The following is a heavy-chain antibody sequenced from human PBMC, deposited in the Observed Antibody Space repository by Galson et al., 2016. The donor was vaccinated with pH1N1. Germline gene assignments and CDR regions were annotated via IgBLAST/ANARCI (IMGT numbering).Heavy chain of an antibody. D-gene: IGHD5-12*01. CDR1: GYTFTSFY. Sequence: SVKVSCKASGYTFTSFYIHWVRQAPGQGLEWMGRINLNRGDSNFAQKFQGRVAMTSDTSISTAYMELSSLRSDDTAFYYCAKASDLSAYDLDYFDYWGQGTLVTVSS. CDR2: INLNRGDS. V-gene: IGHV1-2*06. J-gene: IGHJ4*02. CDR3: AKASDLSAYDLDYFDY.